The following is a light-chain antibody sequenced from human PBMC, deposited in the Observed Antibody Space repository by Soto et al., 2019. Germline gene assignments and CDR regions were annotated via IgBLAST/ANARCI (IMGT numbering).Light chain of an antibody. CDR1: SSNIGAGSD. J-gene: IGLJ1*01. Sequence: QSVLTQPPSVSGAPGQTISVSCTGSSSNIGAGSDVHWYQQHPGKAPKLMIYEVSNRPSGVSNRFSGSKSGNTASLTISGLQAEDEADYYCSSYTSSSTPWVFGSGTKVTVL. CDR3: SSYTSSSTPWV. CDR2: EVS. V-gene: IGLV2-14*01.